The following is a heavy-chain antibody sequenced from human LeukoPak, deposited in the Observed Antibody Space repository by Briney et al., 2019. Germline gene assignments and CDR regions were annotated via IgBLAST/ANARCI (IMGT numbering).Heavy chain of an antibody. CDR2: IYHSGST. CDR1: GGSISSGGYS. D-gene: IGHD3-10*01. V-gene: IGHV4-30-2*02. J-gene: IGHJ4*02. CDR3: ATGGWFGARNYFDY. Sequence: SQTLSLTCAVSGGSISSGGYSWSWIRQPPGKGLTWIGYIYHSGSTYYNPSLKSRVTISVDTSKNQFSLKLSSVTAADTAVYYCATGGWFGARNYFDYWGQGTLVTVSS.